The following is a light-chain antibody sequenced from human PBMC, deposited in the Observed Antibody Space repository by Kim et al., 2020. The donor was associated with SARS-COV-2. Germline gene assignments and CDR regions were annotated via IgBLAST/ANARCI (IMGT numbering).Light chain of an antibody. Sequence: QSALTQPPSASGSPGQSVTISCTGSSSDVGGSNYVSWYQQHPGKAPKLMIYDVSKRPSGVPDRFSGSKSGNTASLTVSGLRAEDDADYYCSSYAETSSSYVFGTGTKVTVL. CDR2: DVS. V-gene: IGLV2-8*01. CDR1: SSDVGGSNY. J-gene: IGLJ1*01. CDR3: SSYAETSSSYV.